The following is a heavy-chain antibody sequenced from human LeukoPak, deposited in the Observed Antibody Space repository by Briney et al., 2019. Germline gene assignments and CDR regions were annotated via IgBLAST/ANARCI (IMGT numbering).Heavy chain of an antibody. CDR1: GGSISSGGYY. CDR3: ARIYCSSTSCYTGRSVWFDH. J-gene: IGHJ5*02. D-gene: IGHD2-2*02. CDR2: IYHSGST. V-gene: IGHV4-30-2*01. Sequence: SETLSLTCTVSGGSISSGGYYWRWIRQPPGKVLQWIGYIYHSGSTYYNPSLKSRVTISVERSTNQSSLKLSSVTGADTAVYYCARIYCSSTSCYTGRSVWFDHWGQGTLVTVSS.